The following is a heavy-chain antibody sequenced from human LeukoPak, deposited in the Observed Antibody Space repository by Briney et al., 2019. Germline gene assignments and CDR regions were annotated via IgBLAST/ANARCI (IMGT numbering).Heavy chain of an antibody. Sequence: PSETLSLTCTVSGGSISSYYWSWIRQPPGKGLEWIGYIYYGGSTNYNPFIKSRVTISVDTSKNQLSLKLSSVTAADTDVYYCARDRGTAAPGPDFDYWGQGTLVTVSS. CDR3: ARDRGTAAPGPDFDY. J-gene: IGHJ4*02. CDR2: IYYGGST. D-gene: IGHD6-13*01. V-gene: IGHV4-59*01. CDR1: GGSISSYY.